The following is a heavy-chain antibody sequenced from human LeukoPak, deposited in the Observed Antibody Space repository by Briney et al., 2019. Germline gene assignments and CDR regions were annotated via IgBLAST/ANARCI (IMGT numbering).Heavy chain of an antibody. V-gene: IGHV3-30*02. J-gene: IGHJ5*02. CDR1: GFTFSTSG. CDR2: IRNDGNKK. Sequence: GGSLRLSCVASGFTFSTSGIHWVRQSPGKGLDWVAYIRNDGNKKNYAESVKGGFTISIDNSKNTLYLQMDSLSAEDTAVYYCVKVDTWGQGTLVTVSS. CDR3: VKVDT.